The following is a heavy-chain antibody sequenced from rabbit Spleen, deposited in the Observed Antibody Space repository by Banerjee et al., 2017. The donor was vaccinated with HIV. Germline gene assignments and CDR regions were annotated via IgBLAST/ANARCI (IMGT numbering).Heavy chain of an antibody. CDR1: GFTMSTIYY. Sequence: QEQLVESGGGLVQPEGSLALTCKASGFTMSTIYYMCWVRQAPGKGLEWIACIYTGSSGSTYYASWAKGRFTISKTSSTTVTLQMTSLTAADTATYFCARDAGVGGYHFNLWGPGTLVTVS. D-gene: IGHD1-1*01. CDR3: ARDAGVGGYHFNL. J-gene: IGHJ4*01. CDR2: IYTGSSGST. V-gene: IGHV1S45*01.